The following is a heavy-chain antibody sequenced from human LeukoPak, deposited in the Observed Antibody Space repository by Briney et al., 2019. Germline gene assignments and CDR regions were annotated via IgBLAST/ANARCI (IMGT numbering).Heavy chain of an antibody. J-gene: IGHJ3*02. CDR3: ARVGDYGDYKPDDAFDI. CDR1: GGSISSYY. V-gene: IGHV4-4*07. D-gene: IGHD4-17*01. Sequence: SETLSLTCTVSGGSISSYYWSWIRQPAGRGLEWIGRIYTSGSTNYNPSLKSRVTISVDTSKNQFSLKLSSVTAADTAVYYCARVGDYGDYKPDDAFDIWGQGTMVTVSS. CDR2: IYTSGST.